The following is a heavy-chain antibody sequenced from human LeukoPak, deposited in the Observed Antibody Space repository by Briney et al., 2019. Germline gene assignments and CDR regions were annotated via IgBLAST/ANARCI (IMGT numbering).Heavy chain of an antibody. V-gene: IGHV5-10-1*01. CDR2: IDPSGSYT. CDR1: GYSFTSYW. Sequence: GESLKISCKGSGYSFTSYWISWVRQMPGKGLEWMGRIDPSGSYTNYSPSFQGHVTISADKSISTAYLQWSSLKASDTAMYYCARDGVSGYSYGDYWGQGTLVTVSS. D-gene: IGHD5-18*01. CDR3: ARDGVSGYSYGDY. J-gene: IGHJ4*02.